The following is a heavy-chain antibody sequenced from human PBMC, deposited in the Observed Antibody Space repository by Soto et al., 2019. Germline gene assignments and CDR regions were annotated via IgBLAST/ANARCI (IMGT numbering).Heavy chain of an antibody. V-gene: IGHV3-74*01. D-gene: IGHD2-2*01. CDR3: ARANYSIVVVPAAIPTDY. Sequence: GVSLRLSFAASGFTFSSYWMHWVRQAPGKGLVWVSRINSDGSSTSYADSVKGRFTISRDNAKNTLYLQMNSLRAEDTAVYYCARANYSIVVVPAAIPTDYWGQGTLVTVSS. J-gene: IGHJ4*02. CDR1: GFTFSSYW. CDR2: INSDGSST.